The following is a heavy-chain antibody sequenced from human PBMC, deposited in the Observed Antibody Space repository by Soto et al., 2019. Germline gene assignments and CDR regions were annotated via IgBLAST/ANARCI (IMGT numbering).Heavy chain of an antibody. CDR1: GYTFTSYD. CDR2: MNPNSGNT. J-gene: IGHJ3*02. CDR3: AREYKVHDI. D-gene: IGHD1-1*01. V-gene: IGHV1-8*01. Sequence: SVQVSCTASGYTFTSYDINWVRQATGQGLEWMGWMNPNSGNTGYAQKFQGRVTMTRDTSTSTVYMELSSLRSEDTAVYYCAREYKVHDIWGQGTMVTVSS.